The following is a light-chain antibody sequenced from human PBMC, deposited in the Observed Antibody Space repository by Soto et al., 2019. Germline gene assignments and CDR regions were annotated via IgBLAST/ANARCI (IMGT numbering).Light chain of an antibody. CDR3: QQSYTTPSIT. J-gene: IGKJ5*01. CDR2: AAS. V-gene: IGKV1-39*01. Sequence: DIQMTQLPTSLSASVGDRATITCRASQSISTYLNWYQKKVGKAPKLLIYAASSLQSGVPSRFSGSGSGTDFTLTITSLQPEDFATDYCQQSYTTPSITFGQGTRLEIK. CDR1: QSISTY.